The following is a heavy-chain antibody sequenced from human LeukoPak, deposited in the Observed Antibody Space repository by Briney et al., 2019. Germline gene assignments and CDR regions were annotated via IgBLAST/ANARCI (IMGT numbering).Heavy chain of an antibody. J-gene: IGHJ4*02. V-gene: IGHV1-69*05. CDR2: IIPIFGTA. D-gene: IGHD3-22*01. CDR3: ARDSRASDSSGYYYN. Sequence: SVKVSCKASGGTFSSYAISWVRQAPGQGLEWMGRIIPIFGTANYAQKFQGRVTITTDESTSTAYMELSSLRSEDTAVYYCARDSRASDSSGYYYNWGQGTLVTVSS. CDR1: GGTFSSYA.